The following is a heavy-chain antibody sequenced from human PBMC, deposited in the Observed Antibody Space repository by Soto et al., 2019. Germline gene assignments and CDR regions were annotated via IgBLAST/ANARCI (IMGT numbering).Heavy chain of an antibody. CDR1: GYTFTSYG. D-gene: IGHD6-19*01. CDR3: ASDSHGCYY. CDR2: ISAGNGNT. V-gene: IGHV1-18*01. Sequence: ASVKVSCKASGYTFTSYGISWVRQAPGQGLEWMGWISAGNGNTKYSQKFQDRVTITRDTSASTAYMELSSLTSEDTSVYYCASDSHGCYYWGQGTLVPVSS. J-gene: IGHJ4*02.